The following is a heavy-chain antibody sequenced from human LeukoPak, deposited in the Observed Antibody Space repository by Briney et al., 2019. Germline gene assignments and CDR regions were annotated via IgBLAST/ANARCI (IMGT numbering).Heavy chain of an antibody. CDR3: ATATHYYTSPLDY. CDR2: FDPEDGET. Sequence: GASVKVSCKVSGYTLTELSMHWVRQAPGKGLEWMGGFDPEDGETIYAQKFQGRVTMTEDTSTDTAYMELSSLRSEDTVVYYCATATHYYTSPLDYWGQGTLVTVSS. J-gene: IGHJ4*02. D-gene: IGHD3-3*01. V-gene: IGHV1-24*01. CDR1: GYTLTELS.